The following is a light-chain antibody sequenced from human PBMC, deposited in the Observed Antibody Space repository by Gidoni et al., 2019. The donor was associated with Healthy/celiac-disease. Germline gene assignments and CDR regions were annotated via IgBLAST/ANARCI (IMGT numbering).Light chain of an antibody. J-gene: IGKJ3*01. Sequence: DIQMPQSPSSLSASVGDRVTITCRASQSIISYLNWYQQKPGKAPKLLIYAASSLQSGVPSRFSGSGSGTDFTLTISSLQPEDFATYYCQQSYSTFFTFGPGTKVDIK. V-gene: IGKV1-39*01. CDR3: QQSYSTFFT. CDR2: AAS. CDR1: QSIISY.